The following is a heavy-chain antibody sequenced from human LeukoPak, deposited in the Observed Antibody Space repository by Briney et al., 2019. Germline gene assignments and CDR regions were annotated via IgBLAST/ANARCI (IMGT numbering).Heavy chain of an antibody. CDR2: INHSGST. CDR3: ARGFRYSSSFPY. CDR1: GGSFSGYY. J-gene: IGHJ4*02. V-gene: IGHV4-34*01. D-gene: IGHD6-6*01. Sequence: PSETLSLTCAVYGGSFSGYYWSWIRQPPGKGLEWIGEINHSGSTNYNPSLKSRVTISVDTSKNQFSLKLSSVTAADTAVYYCARGFRYSSSFPYWGQGTLVTVSS.